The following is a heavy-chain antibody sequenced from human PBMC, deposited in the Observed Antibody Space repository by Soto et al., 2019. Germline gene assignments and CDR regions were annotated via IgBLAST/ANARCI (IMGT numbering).Heavy chain of an antibody. J-gene: IGHJ6*02. CDR1: GGSISSSSYY. V-gene: IGHV4-39*01. CDR3: ARRDDYYYYGMDV. CDR2: IYYSGST. D-gene: IGHD2-21*01. Sequence: SETLSLTCTVSGGSISSSSYYWGWIRQPPGKGLEWIGSIYYSGSTYYNPSLKSRVTISVDTSKNQFSLKLSSVTAADTAVYYCARRDDYYYYGMDVWGQGTTVTVSS.